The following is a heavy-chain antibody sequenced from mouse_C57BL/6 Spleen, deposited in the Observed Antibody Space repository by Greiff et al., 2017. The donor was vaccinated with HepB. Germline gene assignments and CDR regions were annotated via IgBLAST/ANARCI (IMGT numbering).Heavy chain of an antibody. J-gene: IGHJ4*01. V-gene: IGHV14-3*01. CDR2: IDPANGNT. CDR1: GFNIKNTY. D-gene: IGHD2-4*01. CDR3: ARGYDSNYYAMDY. Sequence: VQLKESVAELVRPGASVKLSCTASGFNIKNTYMHWVKQRPEQGLEWIGRIDPANGNTKYAPKFQGKATITADTSSNTAYLQLSSLTSEDTAIYYCARGYDSNYYAMDYWGQGTSVTVSS.